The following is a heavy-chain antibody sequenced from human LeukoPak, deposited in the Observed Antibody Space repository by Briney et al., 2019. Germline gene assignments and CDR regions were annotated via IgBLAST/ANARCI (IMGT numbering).Heavy chain of an antibody. V-gene: IGHV1-18*01. J-gene: IGHJ6*02. CDR2: ISAYNGNT. Sequence: ASVKVSCKASGYTFTSYGISWVRQAPGQGLEWMGWISAYNGNTNYAQKLRGRVTMTTDTSTSTAYMELRSLRSDDTAVYYCARNYYDPWSGDMDVWGQGTTVTVSS. CDR3: ARNYYDPWSGDMDV. D-gene: IGHD3-3*01. CDR1: GYTFTSYG.